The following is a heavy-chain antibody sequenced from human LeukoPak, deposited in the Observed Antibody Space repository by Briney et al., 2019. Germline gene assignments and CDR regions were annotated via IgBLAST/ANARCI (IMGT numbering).Heavy chain of an antibody. CDR3: ARGDTALVWVATVARYYFDY. CDR2: INPNSGGT. CDR1: GYTFTGYY. D-gene: IGHD4-23*01. Sequence: ASVKVSCKASGYTFTGYYMHWVRQAPGQGLEWMGWINPNSGGTNYAQKFQGRVTMTRDTSISTAYMELSRLRSDDTAVYYCARGDTALVWVATVARYYFDYWGQGTLVTVSS. V-gene: IGHV1-2*02. J-gene: IGHJ4*02.